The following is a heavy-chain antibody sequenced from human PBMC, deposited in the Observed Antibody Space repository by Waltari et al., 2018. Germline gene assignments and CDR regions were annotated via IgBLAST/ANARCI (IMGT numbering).Heavy chain of an antibody. J-gene: IGHJ4*02. V-gene: IGHV3-33*01. CDR2: IWYDGNNK. CDR1: GFTFSSYG. CDR3: ARDGGLYYDFWSGYYPADY. Sequence: QVQLVDSGGGVVQPGRSLRLACAASGFTFSSYGMHWVRQAPGMGMEWVAVIWYDGNNKYYADSVKGRFTISRDNSKNTLYLQMNSLRAEDTAVYYCARDGGLYYDFWSGYYPADYWGQGTLVTVSS. D-gene: IGHD3-3*01.